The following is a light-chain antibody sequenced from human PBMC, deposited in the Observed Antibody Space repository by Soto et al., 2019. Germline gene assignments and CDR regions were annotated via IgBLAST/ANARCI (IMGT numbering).Light chain of an antibody. CDR2: EVT. CDR3: SSYTSRSTLV. CDR1: SSDVGGYNY. V-gene: IGLV2-14*01. J-gene: IGLJ1*01. Sequence: QSALTQPASVSGSPGQSITISCTGTSSDVGGYNYVSWYQQHPGKAPKLMIYEVTNRPSGVSNRFSGSKSGNTASLTISGLQAEYEADYYCSSYTSRSTLVFGTGTKVTVL.